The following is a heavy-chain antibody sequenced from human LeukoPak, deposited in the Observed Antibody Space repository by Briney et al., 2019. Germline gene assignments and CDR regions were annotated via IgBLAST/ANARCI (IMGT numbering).Heavy chain of an antibody. CDR1: GFTFDDYA. CDR3: AKSSGSYYYYYYMDV. Sequence: QPGRSLRLSRAASGFTFDDYAMHWVRQAPGKGLEWVSGISWNSGSIGYADSVKGRFTISRDNAKNSLYLQMNSLRAEDMALYYCAKSSGSYYYYYYMDVWGKGTTVTVSS. J-gene: IGHJ6*03. CDR2: ISWNSGSI. D-gene: IGHD1-26*01. V-gene: IGHV3-9*03.